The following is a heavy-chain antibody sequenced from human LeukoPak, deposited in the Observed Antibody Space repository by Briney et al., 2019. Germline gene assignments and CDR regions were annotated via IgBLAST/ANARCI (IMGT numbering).Heavy chain of an antibody. Sequence: GGSLRLSCAASGFTFSSYSMNWVRQAPGKGLEWVSSISSSSSYIYYADSVKGRFTISRDNAKNSLYLQMNSPRAEDTAVYYCARARYCSSTSCRNWFDPWGQGTLVTVSS. CDR3: ARARYCSSTSCRNWFDP. D-gene: IGHD2-2*01. J-gene: IGHJ5*02. V-gene: IGHV3-21*01. CDR2: ISSSSSYI. CDR1: GFTFSSYS.